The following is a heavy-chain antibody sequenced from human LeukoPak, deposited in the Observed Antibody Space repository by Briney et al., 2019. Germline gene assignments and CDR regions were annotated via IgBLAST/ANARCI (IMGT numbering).Heavy chain of an antibody. J-gene: IGHJ4*02. V-gene: IGHV1-69*05. CDR3: ASAGYYYGSGSYYNGPFDY. D-gene: IGHD3-10*01. Sequence: GSSVKVSCKASGGTFSSYAISWVRQAPGQGLEWMGRIIPIFGTANYAQKFQARVTITTDESTSTAYMELSSLRSEDTAVYYCASAGYYYGSGSYYNGPFDYWGQGTLVTVSS. CDR1: GGTFSSYA. CDR2: IIPIFGTA.